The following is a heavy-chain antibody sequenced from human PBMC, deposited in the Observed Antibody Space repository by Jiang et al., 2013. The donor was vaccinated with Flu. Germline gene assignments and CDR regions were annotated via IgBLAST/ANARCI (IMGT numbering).Heavy chain of an antibody. CDR1: GGSISSSNW. J-gene: IGHJ4*02. CDR2: IYHSGST. CDR3: VAEDYDFWSGTFDY. D-gene: IGHD3-3*01. Sequence: PGLVKPSGTLSLTCAVSGGSISSSNWWSWVRQPPGKGLEWIGEIYHSGSTNYNPSLKSRVTISVDKSKNQFSLKLSSVTAADTAVYYCVAEDYDFWSGTFDYWGQGTLVTVSS. V-gene: IGHV4-4*02.